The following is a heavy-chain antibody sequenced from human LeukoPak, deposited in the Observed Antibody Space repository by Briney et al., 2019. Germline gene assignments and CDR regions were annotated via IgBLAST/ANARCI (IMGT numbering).Heavy chain of an antibody. D-gene: IGHD3-10*01. CDR1: GFTFSISA. Sequence: GGSLRLSCAAPGFTFSISAMNWVRQAPGKGLEWVSAIIGSGGSTYYADSVKGRFTVSRDNSKNTLYLQMNSLRAEDTAVYYCARGGYYGSGRQYFDYWGQGTLVTVSS. CDR3: ARGGYYGSGRQYFDY. CDR2: IIGSGGST. V-gene: IGHV3-23*01. J-gene: IGHJ4*02.